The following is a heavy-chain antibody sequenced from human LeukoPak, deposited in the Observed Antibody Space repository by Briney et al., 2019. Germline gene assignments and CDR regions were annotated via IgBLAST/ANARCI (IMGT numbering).Heavy chain of an antibody. D-gene: IGHD3-10*01. CDR1: GLSLSTPGVG. CDR2: TYWNGDK. Sequence: SGPTLVKPTQTLTLTCTFSGLSLSTPGVGVVWIRQPPEKALEWLGVTYWNGDKRYNPYLTSRLSITKDTSRNQEVLTMTNMDVVDTATYYRGYRRESFDYHGVDVWGQGTTVTVSS. V-gene: IGHV2-5*01. J-gene: IGHJ6*02. CDR3: GYRRESFDYHGVDV.